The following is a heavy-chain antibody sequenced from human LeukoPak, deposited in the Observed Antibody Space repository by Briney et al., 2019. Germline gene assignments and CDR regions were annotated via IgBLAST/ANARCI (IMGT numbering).Heavy chain of an antibody. CDR3: ARAEISKAFGVVIIADY. Sequence: ASVKVSCKASGYTFTSYGISWVRQAPGQGLEWMGWISAYNGNTNYAQKLQGRVTMTTDTSTSTAYMELRSLRSDDTAVYYCARAEISKAFGVVIIADYWGQGTLVTVSS. CDR2: ISAYNGNT. D-gene: IGHD3-3*01. V-gene: IGHV1-18*01. J-gene: IGHJ4*02. CDR1: GYTFTSYG.